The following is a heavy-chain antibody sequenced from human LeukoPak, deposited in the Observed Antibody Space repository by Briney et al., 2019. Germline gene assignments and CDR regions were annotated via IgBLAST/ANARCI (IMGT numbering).Heavy chain of an antibody. J-gene: IGHJ6*03. CDR3: ARVSWFPGTSYYYLDV. CDR2: ISNSGST. Sequence: PSETLSLTCTVSGYSIRTDYYWSWIRQPPGKGLEWIGYISNSGSTNYNPSLKSRVTISVDTSRNQFSLKVSSVTAADTAVYYCARVSWFPGTSYYYLDVWGKGTTVTVSS. CDR1: GYSIRTDYY. V-gene: IGHV4-59*01. D-gene: IGHD1-1*01.